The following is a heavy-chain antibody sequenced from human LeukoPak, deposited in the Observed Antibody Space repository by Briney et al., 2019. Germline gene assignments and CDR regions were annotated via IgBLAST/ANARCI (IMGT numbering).Heavy chain of an antibody. Sequence: SETLSLTCTVSGGSISSGSYYWSWIRQPAGKGLEWIGRIYTSGSTNYNPSLKSRVTISVDTSKNQFSLKLSSVTAADTAVYYCARDLETWGQGTLVTVPS. V-gene: IGHV4-61*02. CDR1: GGSISSGSYY. CDR3: ARDLET. J-gene: IGHJ5*02. D-gene: IGHD5-24*01. CDR2: IYTSGST.